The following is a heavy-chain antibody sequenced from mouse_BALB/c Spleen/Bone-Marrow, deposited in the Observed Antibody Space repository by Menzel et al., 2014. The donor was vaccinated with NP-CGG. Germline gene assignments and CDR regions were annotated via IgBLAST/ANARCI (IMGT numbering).Heavy chain of an antibody. V-gene: IGHV1-77*01. D-gene: IGHD1-2*01. J-gene: IGHJ2*01. CDR2: IFPGNGST. CDR1: GYTFTNYD. Sequence: VQLQQSGAELVKPGASVKLSCKASGYTFTNYDINWVRQRPEQGLEWIGWIFPGNGSTNYNEKLKGKATLTTDKFSSTAYMQLSRLTSEDSAVYFCARSNSISTATDYWGQGTTLTVSS. CDR3: ARSNSISTATDY.